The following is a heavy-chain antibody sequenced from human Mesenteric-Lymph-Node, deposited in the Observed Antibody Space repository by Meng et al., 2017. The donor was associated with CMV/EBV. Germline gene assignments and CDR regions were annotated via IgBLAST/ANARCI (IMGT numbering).Heavy chain of an antibody. J-gene: IGHJ6*02. V-gene: IGHV3-21*01. CDR3: ARDRPLASTPMDV. CDR2: ISSSSSYI. D-gene: IGHD3-3*02. Sequence: GESLKISCAASGFTFSSYTMDWLRQAPGKGLEWVSSISSSSSYIYYADSVKGRFTISRDNAKNSLYLQMNSLRAEDTAVYYCARDRPLASTPMDVWGQGTTVTVSS. CDR1: GFTFSSYT.